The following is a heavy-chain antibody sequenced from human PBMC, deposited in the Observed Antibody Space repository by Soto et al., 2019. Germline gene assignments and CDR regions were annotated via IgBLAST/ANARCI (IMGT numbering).Heavy chain of an antibody. CDR3: ARVGPTGGFDP. V-gene: IGHV1-2*02. D-gene: IGHD1-26*01. Sequence: QVHLVQSGAEVKKPGASVKVSCKASGYSFTDYYMHWVRQAPGQGLEWMGWINTKTGGTNYAQRVQGRVTMTGYTSINTAYMELSRLRSDDTAVYYCARVGPTGGFDPWGQGTVVTVSS. CDR2: INTKTGGT. CDR1: GYSFTDYY. J-gene: IGHJ5*02.